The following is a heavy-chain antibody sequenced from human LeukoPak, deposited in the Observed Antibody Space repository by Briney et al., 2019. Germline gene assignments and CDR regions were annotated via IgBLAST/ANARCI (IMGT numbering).Heavy chain of an antibody. CDR2: INPSGGST. V-gene: IGHV1-46*01. J-gene: IGHJ5*02. CDR3: AREIVVVPSAMGFDP. CDR1: GYTFTTYY. D-gene: IGHD2-2*01. Sequence: ASVKVSCKASGYTFTTYYIHWVRQAPGQGLEWMGVINPSGGSTSLAQKFQARLTMTRDTSTSTVYMELSGLSSEDAAVYYCAREIVVVPSAMGFDPWGQGTLVTVSS.